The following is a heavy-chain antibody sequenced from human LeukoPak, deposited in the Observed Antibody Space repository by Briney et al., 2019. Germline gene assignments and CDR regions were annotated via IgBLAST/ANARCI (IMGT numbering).Heavy chain of an antibody. V-gene: IGHV3-74*01. CDR1: GFTFSTHW. CDR3: RRDLNWNQIDY. Sequence: GGSLTLSCAASGFTFSTHWMHWVRQAPGKGLVWVSRINTDGSTTDYADSVKGRFTISRDNAKNTLYLQMNSLSAEDTSVYYCRRDLNWNQIDYWGQGSLVTVSS. CDR2: INTDGSTT. D-gene: IGHD1-20*01. J-gene: IGHJ4*02.